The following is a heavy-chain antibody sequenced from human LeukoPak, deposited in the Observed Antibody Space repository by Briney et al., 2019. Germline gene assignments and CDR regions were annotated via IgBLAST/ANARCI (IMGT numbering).Heavy chain of an antibody. V-gene: IGHV4-38-2*02. Sequence: SETLSLTCTVSGYSISSGYYWGWIRQPPGKGLEWLGSIYHSGSTYYNPSLKGRVTISVDTSKNQFSLKLSSVTAADTAVYYCARAGDILTGYYLFDYWGQGTLVTVSS. D-gene: IGHD3-9*01. CDR3: ARAGDILTGYYLFDY. CDR2: IYHSGST. CDR1: GYSISSGYY. J-gene: IGHJ4*02.